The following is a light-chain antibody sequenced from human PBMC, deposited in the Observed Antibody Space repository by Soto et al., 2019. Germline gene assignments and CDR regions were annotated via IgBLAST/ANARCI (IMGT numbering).Light chain of an antibody. V-gene: IGKV3-20*01. J-gene: IGKJ3*01. CDR2: GAS. CDR3: QHSGTSLRVT. CDR1: QSVTNNN. Sequence: EIVLSQSPGTLCLSPGERATLSCRASQSVTNNNLAWYQQKPGQAPRLLIYGASSRATGIPDRFSGSGSGTDFTLTVSRLEPEDFALYFCQHSGTSLRVTFGPGTKVDVK.